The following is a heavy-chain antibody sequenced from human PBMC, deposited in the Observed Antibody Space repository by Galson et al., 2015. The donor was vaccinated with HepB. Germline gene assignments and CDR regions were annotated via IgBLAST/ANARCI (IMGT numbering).Heavy chain of an antibody. CDR2: ISAYNGNT. V-gene: IGHV1-18*04. Sequence: SAKVSCKASGYTFTSYGISWVRQAPGQGLEWMGWISAYNGNTNYAQKLQGRVTMTTDTSTSTAYMELRSLRSDDTAVYYCARDGDYVWGSYRPWNAFDIWGQGTMVTVSS. CDR1: GYTFTSYG. CDR3: ARDGDYVWGSYRPWNAFDI. J-gene: IGHJ3*02. D-gene: IGHD3-16*02.